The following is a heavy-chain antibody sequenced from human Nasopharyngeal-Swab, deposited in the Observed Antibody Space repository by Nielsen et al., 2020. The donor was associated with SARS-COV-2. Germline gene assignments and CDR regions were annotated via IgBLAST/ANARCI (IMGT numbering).Heavy chain of an antibody. V-gene: IGHV3-21*01. CDR3: ARGCVLTGPSCYYYGMDV. J-gene: IGHJ6*02. D-gene: IGHD3-9*01. CDR2: ISSSSSYI. Sequence: GGSLRLSCVASGFTFSSYSMNWVRQAPGKGLEWVSSISSSSSYIYYADSLKGRFTISRDNAKNSLYLQMNSLRAEDTAVYYCARGCVLTGPSCYYYGMDVWGQGTTVTVSS. CDR1: GFTFSSYS.